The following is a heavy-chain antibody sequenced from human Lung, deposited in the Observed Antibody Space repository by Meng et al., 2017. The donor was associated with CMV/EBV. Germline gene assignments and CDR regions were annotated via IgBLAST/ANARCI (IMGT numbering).Heavy chain of an antibody. V-gene: IGHV3-7*03. Sequence: GEXLKISCAASGFTFSTNWMDWVRQTPGKGLEWVANINPDGSEKYYVGSVEGRFTITRDNGKNLLSLEMISMRAEDTGVYYCSRTLDHWSQGNLVTVSS. CDR3: SRTLDH. J-gene: IGHJ5*02. CDR1: GFTFSTNW. CDR2: INPDGSEK.